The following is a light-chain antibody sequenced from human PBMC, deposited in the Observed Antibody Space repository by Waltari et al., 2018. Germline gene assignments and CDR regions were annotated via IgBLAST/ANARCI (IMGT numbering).Light chain of an antibody. CDR1: QGVSTY. CDR3: QQLHSYPYT. J-gene: IGKJ2*01. Sequence: DIQLTQSPSFLSVSVGDRVTITCRASQGVSTYLAWYQQKPGKAPKLLIYAASTLLSGVPSRFSGSGSGTEFTLTISSHQPEDFASYYCQQLHSYPYTFGQGTKLEIK. CDR2: AAS. V-gene: IGKV1-9*01.